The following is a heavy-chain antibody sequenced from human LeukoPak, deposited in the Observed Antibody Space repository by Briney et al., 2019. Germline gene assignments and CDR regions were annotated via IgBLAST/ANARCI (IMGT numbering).Heavy chain of an antibody. CDR3: ARSPEDIVVVPAAFDY. CDR2: ISSSGSTI. V-gene: IGHV3-48*03. J-gene: IGHJ4*02. Sequence: GGSLRLSCAASGFTFSSYEMNWVRQAPGKGLEWVSYISSSGSTIYYADSVKGRFTISRDNAKNSLYLQTNSLRAEDTAVYYCARSPEDIVVVPAAFDYWGQGTLVTVSS. CDR1: GFTFSSYE. D-gene: IGHD2-2*01.